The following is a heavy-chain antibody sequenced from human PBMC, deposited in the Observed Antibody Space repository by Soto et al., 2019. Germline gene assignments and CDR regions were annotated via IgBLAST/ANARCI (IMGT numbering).Heavy chain of an antibody. V-gene: IGHV3-30*18. D-gene: IGHD3-16*02. CDR1: GFKFTSYA. J-gene: IGHJ6*02. CDR2: ITYGGIDK. CDR3: AKDLYNYVWGSNRYTDRRQYHYAMDV. Sequence: QEQLVESGGGVVQPGRSLRLSCVASGFKFTSYAMHWVRRAPGKGLEWLALITYGGIDKSYADSVKGRFTISRDQSKNTLYLQMDSLTTEDTAVYYCAKDLYNYVWGSNRYTDRRQYHYAMDVWGQGTTVTVSS.